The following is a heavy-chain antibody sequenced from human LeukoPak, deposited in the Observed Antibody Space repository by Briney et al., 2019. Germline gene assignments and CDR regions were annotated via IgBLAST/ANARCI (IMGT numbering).Heavy chain of an antibody. Sequence: GRSLRLSCGASGFNFSAAWMTWVRQAPGKGLEWVATIKNDGSDKYYVDSVKGRFTLSRDNAKNSVYLQMNSLRVEDTAVYYCVNLGYSDGGQGTLVTVSS. CDR3: VNLGYSD. CDR2: IKNDGSDK. D-gene: IGHD5-12*01. V-gene: IGHV3-7*01. CDR1: GFNFSAAW. J-gene: IGHJ4*02.